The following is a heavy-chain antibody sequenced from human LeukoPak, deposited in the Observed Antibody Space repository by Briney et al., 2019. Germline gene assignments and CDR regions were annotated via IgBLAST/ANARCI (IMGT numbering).Heavy chain of an antibody. J-gene: IGHJ4*02. Sequence: SETLSLTCTVSGGSISSSSYYWGWIRQPPGKGLEWIGSIYYSGSTYYNPSLKSRVTISVDTSKNQFSLKLSSVTAADTAVYYCAAGVGVAAATPRSYYFDYWGQGTLVTVSS. CDR1: GGSISSSSYY. D-gene: IGHD6-13*01. CDR3: AAGVGVAAATPRSYYFDY. V-gene: IGHV4-39*01. CDR2: IYYSGST.